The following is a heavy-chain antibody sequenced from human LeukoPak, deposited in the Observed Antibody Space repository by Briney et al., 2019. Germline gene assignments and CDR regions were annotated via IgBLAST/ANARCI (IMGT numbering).Heavy chain of an antibody. CDR2: IYYNGDT. Sequence: SETLSLTCTVSGGSISSYYWSWIRQPPGKGLEWIGQIYYNGDTSYNPSLKSRVTISVDTSKNQFSLKLTSVSAADTAVYYCARDFVSAGGELPFDSWGQGTLVTAPS. V-gene: IGHV4-59*01. CDR3: ARDFVSAGGELPFDS. D-gene: IGHD1-7*01. CDR1: GGSISSYY. J-gene: IGHJ4*02.